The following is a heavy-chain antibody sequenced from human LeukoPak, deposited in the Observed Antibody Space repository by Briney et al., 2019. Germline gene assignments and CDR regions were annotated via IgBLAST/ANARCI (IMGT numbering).Heavy chain of an antibody. CDR2: GDDRGGT. V-gene: IGHV4-34*08. CDR3: AKNGQTGSSFDP. CDR1: GFTVSSNY. Sequence: GSLRLSCAASGFTVSSNYMSWVRQSPGKGLEWIGEGDDRGGTKFNPSFKSRVTISADTSKNQFSLKLNSVTAADTAVYHCAKNGQTGSSFDPWGQGTLVTVS. D-gene: IGHD3-9*01. J-gene: IGHJ5*02.